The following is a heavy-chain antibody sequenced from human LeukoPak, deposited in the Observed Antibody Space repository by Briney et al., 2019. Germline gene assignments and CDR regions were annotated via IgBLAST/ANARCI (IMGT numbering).Heavy chain of an antibody. D-gene: IGHD2-2*01. CDR3: ARVGVVPAAISDGFDI. Sequence: GGSLRLSCAASGFTVSSNYMRWVRQAPGKGLEWVAVIYSGGSTYYADSVKDRFTISRDNYNNTPYHQINSLTAEDNTVDYCARVGVVPAAISDGFDIWGQGTMVSV. CDR2: IYSGGST. CDR1: GFTVSSNY. J-gene: IGHJ3*02. V-gene: IGHV3-53*01.